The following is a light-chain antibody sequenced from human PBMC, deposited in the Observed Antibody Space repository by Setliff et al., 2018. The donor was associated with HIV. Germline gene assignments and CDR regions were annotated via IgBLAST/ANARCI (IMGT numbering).Light chain of an antibody. CDR3: CSYAGSYVEV. CDR1: SSDVGYYNY. V-gene: IGLV2-11*01. CDR2: DVN. Sequence: SALAQPRSVSGSPGQSVTISCTGTSSDVGYYNYVSWYQHHPGKAPKLMIYDVNKRPSGVPDRFFGSKSGNTASLTISELQAEDEADYYCCSYAGSYVEVFGTGT. J-gene: IGLJ1*01.